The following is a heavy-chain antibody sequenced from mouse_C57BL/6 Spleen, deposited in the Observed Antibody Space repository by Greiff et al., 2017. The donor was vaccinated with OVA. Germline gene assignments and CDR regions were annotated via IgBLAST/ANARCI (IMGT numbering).Heavy chain of an antibody. D-gene: IGHD2-2*01. CDR3: TRGGYEGVLDY. CDR1: GYTFTDYE. CDR2: IDPETGGT. J-gene: IGHJ2*01. Sequence: QVQLQQSGAELVRPGASVTLSCKASGYTFTDYEMHWVKQTPVHGLEWIGAIDPETGGTAYNQKFKGKAILTADKSSSTAYMELRSLTSEDSAVYYCTRGGYEGVLDYWGKGTTLTVSS. V-gene: IGHV1-15*01.